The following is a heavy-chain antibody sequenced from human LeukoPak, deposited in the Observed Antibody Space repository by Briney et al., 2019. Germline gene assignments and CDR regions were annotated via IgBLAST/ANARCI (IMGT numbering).Heavy chain of an antibody. J-gene: IGHJ5*02. Sequence: ASVKVSCKASGYTFTGYYMHWVRQAPGQGLEWMGWINPNSGGTNYAQKFQDRVTMTRDTSISTAYMELSRLRSDDTAVYYCARGPVVVPAALLGFWFDPWGQGTLVTVSS. CDR1: GYTFTGYY. V-gene: IGHV1-2*02. CDR3: ARGPVVVPAALLGFWFDP. D-gene: IGHD2-2*02. CDR2: INPNSGGT.